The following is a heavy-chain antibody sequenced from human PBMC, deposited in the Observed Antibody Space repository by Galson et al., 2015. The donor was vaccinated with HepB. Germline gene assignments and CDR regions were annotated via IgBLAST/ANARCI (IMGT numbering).Heavy chain of an antibody. D-gene: IGHD4-23*01. CDR2: ISYDGSNK. CDR1: GFTFSSYG. CDR3: ARDVTHDYGGWFDP. V-gene: IGHV3-30*03. J-gene: IGHJ5*02. Sequence: SLRLSCAASGFTFSSYGMHWVRQAPGKGLEWVAVISYDGSNKYYADSVKGRFTISRDNSKNTLYLQMNSLRAEDTAVYYCARDVTHDYGGWFDPWGQGTLVTVSS.